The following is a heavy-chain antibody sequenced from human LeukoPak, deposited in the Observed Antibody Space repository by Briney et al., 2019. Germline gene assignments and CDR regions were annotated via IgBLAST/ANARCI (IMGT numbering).Heavy chain of an antibody. D-gene: IGHD2-15*01. CDR1: GFTFEEYG. V-gene: IGHV3-20*04. Sequence: PGGSLRLSCAASGFTFEEYGMSWVRQAPGKGLEWVSSVNWDGSSTADADSVRGRFSISRDNAKNSLYLQMNSLRAEDTALYYCARAPRVAFDYYYYMDVWGKGTTVTVSS. CDR2: VNWDGSST. CDR3: ARAPRVAFDYYYYMDV. J-gene: IGHJ6*03.